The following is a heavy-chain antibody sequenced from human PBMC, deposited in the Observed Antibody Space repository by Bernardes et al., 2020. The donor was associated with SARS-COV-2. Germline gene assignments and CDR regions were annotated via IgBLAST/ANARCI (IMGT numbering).Heavy chain of an antibody. CDR2: ISESSSTI. J-gene: IGHJ4*02. Sequence: GGSLRPSCAASGFTFSSYSMNWVRQAPGKGLEWVSYISESSSTIFYADSVKGRFTISRDNAKNSLSLQMNSLRAEDTAVYYCARVDFSNLYYFDYWGQGTPVTVSS. CDR3: ARVDFSNLYYFDY. D-gene: IGHD4-4*01. V-gene: IGHV3-48*01. CDR1: GFTFSSYS.